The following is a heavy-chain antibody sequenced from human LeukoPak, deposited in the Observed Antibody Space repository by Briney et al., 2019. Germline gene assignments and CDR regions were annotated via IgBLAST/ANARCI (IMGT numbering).Heavy chain of an antibody. CDR1: GFPFSTYY. CDR2: LCAGGDFV. V-gene: IGHV3-21*01. D-gene: IGHD2-2*01. J-gene: IGHJ4*01. CDR3: VRDKHARCNYASFDS. Sequence: GALRLPCSGSGFPFSTYYLNWVRQGPGKGLEWGSTLCAGGDFVYYGDSVKGRFTMSRDNAKNSLHLQMDSLTAEDTAVYYCVRDKHARCNYASFDSWGHGTLVTVSS.